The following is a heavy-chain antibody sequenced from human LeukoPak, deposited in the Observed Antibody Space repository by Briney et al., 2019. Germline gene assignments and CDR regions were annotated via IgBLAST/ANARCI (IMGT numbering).Heavy chain of an antibody. J-gene: IGHJ4*02. D-gene: IGHD4-17*01. CDR3: ARDDYGDYGAKYYFDY. CDR2: ISYDGSNK. V-gene: IGHV3-30-3*01. CDR1: GFTFSSYA. Sequence: GRSLRLSCAASGFTFSSYAMHWVRQAPGKGLEWVAVISYDGSNKYYADSVKGRFSISRDNSKNTLYLQMNSLRAEDTAVYYCARDDYGDYGAKYYFDYWGQGTLVTVSS.